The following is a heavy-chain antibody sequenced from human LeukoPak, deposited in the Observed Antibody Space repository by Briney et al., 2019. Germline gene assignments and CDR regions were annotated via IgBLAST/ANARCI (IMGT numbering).Heavy chain of an antibody. CDR2: INPSGGST. V-gene: IGHV1-46*01. CDR3: ARARSSSSDNYYYYYGMDV. Sequence: GASVKVSCKASGYTFTSYYMHWVRQAPGQGLEWMGIINPSGGSTSYAQKFQGRVTMTRDTSTSTVYMELSSLRSGDTAVYYCARARSSSSDNYYYYYGMDVWGQGTTVTVSS. D-gene: IGHD6-6*01. CDR1: GYTFTSYY. J-gene: IGHJ6*02.